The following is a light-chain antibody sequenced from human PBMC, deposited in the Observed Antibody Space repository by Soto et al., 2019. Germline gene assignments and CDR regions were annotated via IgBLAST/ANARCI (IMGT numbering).Light chain of an antibody. CDR2: DVS. J-gene: IGLJ1*01. V-gene: IGLV2-14*01. CDR1: SSDVGGYNY. CDR3: SSYTSSSTLLYV. Sequence: QSALTQPASVSGSPGQSITISCTGTSSDVGGYNYVSWYQQHPGKAPKLMIYDVSNRPSGVSNRFSGSKSGNTASLTISGLHDEDETDYYCSSYTSSSTLLYVFGTGTKLTVL.